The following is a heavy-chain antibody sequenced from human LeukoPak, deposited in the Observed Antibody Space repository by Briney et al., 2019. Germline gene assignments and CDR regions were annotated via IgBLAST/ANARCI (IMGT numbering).Heavy chain of an antibody. CDR1: GYTFTSYG. D-gene: IGHD3-22*01. J-gene: IGHJ3*02. Sequence: ASVKVSCKASGYTFTSYGISWVRQAPGQGLEWMGWISAYNGNTNYAQKLQGRVTMTTDTSTSKDYMELRSLRSDDTAVYYCATTRYDSSGYYYPDAFDIWGQGTMVTVSS. CDR2: ISAYNGNT. CDR3: ATTRYDSSGYYYPDAFDI. V-gene: IGHV1-18*01.